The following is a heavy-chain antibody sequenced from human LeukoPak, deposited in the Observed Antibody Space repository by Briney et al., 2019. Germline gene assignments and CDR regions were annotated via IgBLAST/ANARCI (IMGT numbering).Heavy chain of an antibody. V-gene: IGHV4-4*07. Sequence: PSETLSLTCTVSGGSISHSYWSWIRQPAGKGLEWIGRIYINGSTNHNPSFKSRVTMSVDTSKNQFSLKLSSVTAADTAVYYCATRKLGNDYWGQGTLVTVSS. CDR2: IYINGST. CDR1: GGSISHSY. J-gene: IGHJ4*02. CDR3: ATRKLGNDY. D-gene: IGHD7-27*01.